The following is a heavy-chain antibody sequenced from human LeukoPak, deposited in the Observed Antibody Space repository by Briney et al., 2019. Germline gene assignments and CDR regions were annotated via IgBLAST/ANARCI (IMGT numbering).Heavy chain of an antibody. CDR3: ARVDGSPDY. CDR1: GYTFTSYD. V-gene: IGHV1-8*01. J-gene: IGHJ4*02. Sequence: WASVKVSCKASGYTFTSYDINWVRQATGQGLEWMGWMNPNSGNRGYAQQFQGRVTITRDTSISTVYMELSSLRSEDTAVYYCARVDGSPDYWGQGTLVTVSS. D-gene: IGHD2-15*01. CDR2: MNPNSGNR.